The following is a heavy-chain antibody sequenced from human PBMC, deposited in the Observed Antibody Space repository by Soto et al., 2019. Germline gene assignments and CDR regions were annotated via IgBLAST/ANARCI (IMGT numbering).Heavy chain of an antibody. J-gene: IGHJ4*02. D-gene: IGHD3-22*01. V-gene: IGHV1-18*01. CDR3: ARELNTESSAYYSFAF. Sequence: SVQVSCKTSGYIFTAYGLAWLRQAPGQRPEWMGWVSTNDDRTNYAQKFQGRVTMTTDRSTTTTSMELRSLRPDDTAVYYCARELNTESSAYYSFAFWGQGTLVTVSS. CDR1: GYIFTAYG. CDR2: VSTNDDRT.